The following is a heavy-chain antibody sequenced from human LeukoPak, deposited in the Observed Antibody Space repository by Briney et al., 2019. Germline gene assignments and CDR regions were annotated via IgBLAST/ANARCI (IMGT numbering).Heavy chain of an antibody. D-gene: IGHD1-1*01. CDR1: GGSISSGGYY. CDR3: ARVFLPERGDY. J-gene: IGHJ4*02. CDR2: IYTSGST. Sequence: SETLSLTCTVSGGSISSGGYYWSWLRQHPGKGLEWIGRIYTSGSTNYNPSLKSRVTISVDTSKNQFSLKLSSVTAADTAVYYCARVFLPERGDYWGQGTLVTVSS. V-gene: IGHV4-61*08.